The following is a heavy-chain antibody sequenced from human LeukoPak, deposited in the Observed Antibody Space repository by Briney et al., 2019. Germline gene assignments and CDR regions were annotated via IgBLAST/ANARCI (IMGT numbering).Heavy chain of an antibody. Sequence: ASVKVSCKASGGTFSSYAISWVRQAPGQGLEWMGRIIPILGIANYAQKFQGRVTITADKSTSTAYMELSSLRSEDTAVYYCARPPRTTAEYFQHWGQGTLVTVSS. CDR2: IIPILGIA. CDR1: GGTFSSYA. V-gene: IGHV1-69*04. J-gene: IGHJ1*01. D-gene: IGHD1-1*01. CDR3: ARPPRTTAEYFQH.